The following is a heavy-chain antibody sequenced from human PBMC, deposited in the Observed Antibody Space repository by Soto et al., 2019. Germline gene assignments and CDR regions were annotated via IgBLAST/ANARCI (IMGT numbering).Heavy chain of an antibody. J-gene: IGHJ1*01. V-gene: IGHV4-39*01. CDR1: GDSIGSSRYY. Sequence: QLQLQESGPGLVKPSETLSLTCTVSGDSIGSSRYYWAWVRRPPGKGLEWVGTIYYDGTTYYSPSLKTRLTMSVDTSKNQFSLKLSSILAADTAFYYGARYFDTSQRPYFDHWGPGTLVTVSS. CDR2: IYYDGTT. CDR3: ARYFDTSQRPYFDH. D-gene: IGHD3-9*01.